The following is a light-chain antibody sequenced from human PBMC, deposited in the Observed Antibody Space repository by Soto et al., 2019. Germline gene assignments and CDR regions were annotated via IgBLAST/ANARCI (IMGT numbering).Light chain of an antibody. CDR1: SSDIGAYDY. Sequence: QSVLTQPASLSGSPGQSITISCTGTSSDIGAYDYVSWFQQHPGKAPKLIIFEVSNRPSGISSRFSGSKSGNTASLTISGLQAEDEADYYCASYTSSSTSVIFGRGTKLTVL. CDR3: ASYTSSSTSVI. V-gene: IGLV2-14*01. J-gene: IGLJ2*01. CDR2: EVS.